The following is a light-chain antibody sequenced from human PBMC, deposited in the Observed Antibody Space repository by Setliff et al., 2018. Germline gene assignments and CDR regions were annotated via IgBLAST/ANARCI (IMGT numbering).Light chain of an antibody. V-gene: IGLV1-40*01. Sequence: VLTQPPSVSGAPGQRVTISCTGSNSDIGAGFGVHWYQQLPGTAPKLLIYGTYNRPSGVPDRFSGSKSGTSASLAITGLQAEDEADYYCQSCGGSVSGYVFGTGTKVTVL. CDR1: NSDIGAGFG. CDR2: GTY. J-gene: IGLJ1*01. CDR3: QSCGGSVSGYV.